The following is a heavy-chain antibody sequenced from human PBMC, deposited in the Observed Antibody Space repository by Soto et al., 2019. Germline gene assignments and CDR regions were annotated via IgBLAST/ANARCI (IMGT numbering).Heavy chain of an antibody. CDR1: GFTFSSYE. J-gene: IGHJ4*02. V-gene: IGHV3-48*03. D-gene: IGHD3-10*01. CDR3: ARDEYYCSGVQTPFDY. CDR2: ISSSGSTI. Sequence: QPGGSLRLSCAASGFTFSSYEMNWVRQAPGKGLEWVSYISSSGSTIYYADSVKGRFTISRDNAKNSLYLQMNSLRAEDTAVYYCARDEYYCSGVQTPFDYWGQGTLVTVSS.